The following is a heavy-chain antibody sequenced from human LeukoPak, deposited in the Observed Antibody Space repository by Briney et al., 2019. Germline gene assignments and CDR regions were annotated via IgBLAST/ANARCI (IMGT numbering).Heavy chain of an antibody. CDR1: GGSFSGYY. CDR2: IDHSGST. Sequence: SETLSLTCAVYGGSFSGYYWSWIRQPPGKGLEWIGEIDHSGSTNYNPSLKSRVTISVDTSKNQFSLKLSSVTAADTAVYYCARGTPDLLRYFDWLLIYFDYWSQGTLVTVSS. J-gene: IGHJ4*02. CDR3: ARGTPDLLRYFDWLLIYFDY. D-gene: IGHD3-9*01. V-gene: IGHV4-34*01.